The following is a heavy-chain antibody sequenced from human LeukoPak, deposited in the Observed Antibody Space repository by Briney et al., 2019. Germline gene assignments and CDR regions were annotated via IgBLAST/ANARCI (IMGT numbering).Heavy chain of an antibody. V-gene: IGHV3-30*18. Sequence: GGSLRLSCAASGFTFSSYGMHWVRQAPGKGLEWVAVISYDGSNKYYADSVKGRFTISRDNSKNTLYLQMNSLRAEDTAVYYCAKEDAYYDFWSGYSNSLFDYWGQGTLVTVSS. CDR3: AKEDAYYDFWSGYSNSLFDY. D-gene: IGHD3-3*01. J-gene: IGHJ4*02. CDR1: GFTFSSYG. CDR2: ISYDGSNK.